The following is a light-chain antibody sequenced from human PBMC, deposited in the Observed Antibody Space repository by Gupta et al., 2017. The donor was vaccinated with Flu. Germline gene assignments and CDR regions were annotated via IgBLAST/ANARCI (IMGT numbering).Light chain of an antibody. V-gene: IGKV1-39*01. CDR3: QQSDSTPWT. CDR1: QSISSY. Sequence: DIQLTQSPSSLSASVGDRVTITCRASQSISSYLNWYQQEPGKAPKLLIYAASSLQSGVPSRFSGSGSGTXFTLTIXRLQPEDLATYYCQQSDSTPWTFGXGTKVEIK. J-gene: IGKJ1*01. CDR2: AAS.